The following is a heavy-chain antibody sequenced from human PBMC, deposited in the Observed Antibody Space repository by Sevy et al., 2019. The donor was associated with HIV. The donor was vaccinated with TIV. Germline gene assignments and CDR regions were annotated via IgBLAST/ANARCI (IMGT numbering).Heavy chain of an antibody. Sequence: GGSLRLSCAASGFTFSSYWMSWVRQAPGKGLEWVANIKQDGSEKYYVDSVKGRFTISRDNAKNSLYLQMNSLRAEDTAVYYCARGLHSYYYYYMDAWGKGTTVTVSS. CDR2: IKQDGSEK. J-gene: IGHJ6*03. D-gene: IGHD4-4*01. V-gene: IGHV3-7*03. CDR3: ARGLHSYYYYYMDA. CDR1: GFTFSSYW.